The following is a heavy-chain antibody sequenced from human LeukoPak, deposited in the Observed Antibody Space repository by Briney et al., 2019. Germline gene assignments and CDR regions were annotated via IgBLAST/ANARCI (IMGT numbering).Heavy chain of an antibody. CDR3: ARGRLWFRVYGMDV. J-gene: IGHJ6*02. CDR1: GGSISSYY. Sequence: SETLSLTCTVSGGSISSYYWSWIRQPAGKGLEWIGRIYTSGSTNYNPSLKSRVTVSEDTSKNQFSLKLSSVTAADTAVYYCARGRLWFRVYGMDVWGQGTTVTVSS. CDR2: IYTSGST. D-gene: IGHD3-10*01. V-gene: IGHV4-4*07.